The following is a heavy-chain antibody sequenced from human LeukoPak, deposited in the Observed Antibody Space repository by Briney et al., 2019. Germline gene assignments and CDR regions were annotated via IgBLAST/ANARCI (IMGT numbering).Heavy chain of an antibody. CDR1: GFTFSNSV. V-gene: IGHV3-23*01. CDR2: INSGGYT. CDR3: ASRRPGLPFEY. J-gene: IGHJ4*02. D-gene: IGHD6-6*01. Sequence: AGGSLRLSCAASGFTFSNSVMSWVRQAPGKGLEWVSTINSGGYTSYADSVEGRFTISRDNSKNTLSLQMNTLRAEDTAVYYCASRRPGLPFEYWGQGTLVTVSS.